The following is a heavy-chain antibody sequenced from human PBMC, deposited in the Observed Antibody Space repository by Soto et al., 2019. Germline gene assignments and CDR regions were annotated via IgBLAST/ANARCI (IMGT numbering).Heavy chain of an antibody. CDR1: GGSISSGDYY. D-gene: IGHD4-17*01. J-gene: IGHJ4*02. Sequence: SETLSLTCTVSGGSISSGDYYWSWIRQPPGKGLEWIGYIYYSGSTYYNPSLKSRVTISVDTSKNQFSLKLSSVTAADTAVYYCARVAASYGDYVPHFDYWGQGTLVTVSS. CDR3: ARVAASYGDYVPHFDY. CDR2: IYYSGST. V-gene: IGHV4-30-4*01.